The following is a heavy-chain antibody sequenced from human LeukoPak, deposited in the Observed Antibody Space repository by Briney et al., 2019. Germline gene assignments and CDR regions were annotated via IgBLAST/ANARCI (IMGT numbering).Heavy chain of an antibody. D-gene: IGHD1-26*01. J-gene: IGHJ6*02. Sequence: GGSLRLSCAASGFTVSSYAMHWVRQPIGKGLEWVSALGIAGDTFYPGSVKGRFTISRENARNSLYLQMNSLKTEDTAVYYCIRGAASGSYYGFDVWGQGATVTVSS. CDR3: IRGAASGSYYGFDV. CDR1: GFTVSSYA. V-gene: IGHV3-13*01. CDR2: LGIAGDT.